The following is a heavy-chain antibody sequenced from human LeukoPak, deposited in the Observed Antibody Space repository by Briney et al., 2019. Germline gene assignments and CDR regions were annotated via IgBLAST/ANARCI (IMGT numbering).Heavy chain of an antibody. J-gene: IGHJ4*02. D-gene: IGHD6-13*01. V-gene: IGHV3-23*01. Sequence: GGSLRLSCAASGFTFSSYALNWVRQAPGKGLEWVATVSGSGDRMYHADSVKGRFTISRDNSKNTIYPQMNSLRAEDTALYYCAKAAAAPGFDFWGQGTLVTVSS. CDR3: AKAAAAPGFDF. CDR1: GFTFSSYA. CDR2: VSGSGDRM.